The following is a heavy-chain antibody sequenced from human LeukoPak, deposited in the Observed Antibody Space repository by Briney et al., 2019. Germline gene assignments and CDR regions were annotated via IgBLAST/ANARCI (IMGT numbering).Heavy chain of an antibody. J-gene: IGHJ4*02. CDR2: ISGSGGST. V-gene: IGHV3-23*01. CDR3: AKGVDASIVGATGDY. Sequence: GGSLRLSCAASGFTFSSYAMSWVRQAPGKGLEWVSAISGSGGSTYYADSVKGRFTISRDSSKNTLYLQMNSLRAEDTAVYYCAKGVDASIVGATGDYWGQGTLVTVSS. D-gene: IGHD1-26*01. CDR1: GFTFSSYA.